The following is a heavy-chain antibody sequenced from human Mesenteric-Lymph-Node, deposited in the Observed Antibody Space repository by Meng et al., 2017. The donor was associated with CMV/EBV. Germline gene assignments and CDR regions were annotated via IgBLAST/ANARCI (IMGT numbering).Heavy chain of an antibody. CDR3: AREGDFYGSDFYYNAAFDI. Sequence: SETLSLTCTVSGGSISGSTYYWGWIRQTPGKGLEWIASIYYSGSTYYNPSLKSRVTISVDTSKNQFSLKLNSVTAADTAVYYCAREGDFYGSDFYYNAAFDIWGQGTMVTVSS. CDR2: IYYSGST. V-gene: IGHV4-39*07. CDR1: GGSISGSTYY. D-gene: IGHD3-10*01. J-gene: IGHJ3*02.